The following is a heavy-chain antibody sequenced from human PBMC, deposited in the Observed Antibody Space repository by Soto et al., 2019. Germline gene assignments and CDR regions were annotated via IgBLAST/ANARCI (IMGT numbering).Heavy chain of an antibody. CDR2: IYYSGST. D-gene: IGHD2-2*01. Sequence: NPSETLSLTCTVSGGSISSGDYYWSWIRQPPGKGLEWIGYIYYSGSTYYNPSLKSRVTISVDTSQNQFSLKVSSVTAADTAVYYCARADIVVVPAAMAWFDPWGQGTLVTVSS. V-gene: IGHV4-30-4*01. CDR1: GGSISSGDYY. J-gene: IGHJ5*02. CDR3: ARADIVVVPAAMAWFDP.